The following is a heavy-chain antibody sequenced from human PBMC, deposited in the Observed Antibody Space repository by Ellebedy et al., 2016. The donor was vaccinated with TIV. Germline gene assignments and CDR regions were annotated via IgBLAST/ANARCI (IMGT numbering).Heavy chain of an antibody. Sequence: MPSETLSLTCTVPGGSINSGDYYWSWIRQPPGKGLEWVGYIYYSGSAYYNSSLKGRVKISVDRSKKQISLRLTSASAADTAVYYCANYERLLSGAFEIWGQGTMVTVSS. D-gene: IGHD1-7*01. J-gene: IGHJ3*02. V-gene: IGHV4-30-4*01. CDR1: GGSINSGDYY. CDR3: ANYERLLSGAFEI. CDR2: IYYSGSA.